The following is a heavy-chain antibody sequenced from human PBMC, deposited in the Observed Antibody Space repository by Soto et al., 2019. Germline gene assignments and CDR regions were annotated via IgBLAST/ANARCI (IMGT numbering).Heavy chain of an antibody. D-gene: IGHD6-19*01. CDR1: GYTFTGYY. J-gene: IGHJ4*02. Sequence: GASVKVSCKASGYTFTGYYMHWVRQAPGQGLEWMGWINPSNGNTNYAQKFQGRVTITRDTSASTAYMELSSLRSEDTAVYYCARTPEFSIAVAGMTDYWGQGTLVTVSS. V-gene: IGHV1-2*02. CDR2: INPSNGNT. CDR3: ARTPEFSIAVAGMTDY.